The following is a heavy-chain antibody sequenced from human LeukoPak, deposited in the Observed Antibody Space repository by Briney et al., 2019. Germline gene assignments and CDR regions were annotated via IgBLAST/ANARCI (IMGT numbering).Heavy chain of an antibody. V-gene: IGHV3-11*01. J-gene: IGHJ5*02. CDR1: GFTFSDYY. CDR2: ISGTGTTI. D-gene: IGHD2-21*01. CDR3: ARGPGGIPFDP. Sequence: GGSLRLSCAASGFTFSDYYMSWIRQAPGKGLEWVSYISGTGTTIYYADSVKGRFTISRDNAKNSLYLQMNSLRGEDTAVYYCARGPGGIPFDPWGQGTLVTVSS.